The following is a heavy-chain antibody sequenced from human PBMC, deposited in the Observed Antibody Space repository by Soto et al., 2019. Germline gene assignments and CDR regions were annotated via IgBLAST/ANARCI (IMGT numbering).Heavy chain of an antibody. D-gene: IGHD3-3*01. CDR3: ARDDRSVSGVVTLDH. Sequence: ASVKVSCKASGYTLTGYYMHWVRQAPGQGLEWLGWINPNTGVTKYAHDFQGRVTMTRDTSISTTYMELSRLRSDDTAVYYCARDDRSVSGVVTLDHWGPGTLVTVSS. V-gene: IGHV1-2*07. CDR1: GYTLTGYY. CDR2: INPNTGVT. J-gene: IGHJ4*02.